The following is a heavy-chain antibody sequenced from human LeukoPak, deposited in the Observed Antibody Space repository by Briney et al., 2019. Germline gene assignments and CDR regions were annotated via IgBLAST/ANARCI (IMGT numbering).Heavy chain of an antibody. CDR3: ARDYWGSLDY. CDR2: SSNSGCT. D-gene: IGHD7-27*01. CDR1: GGSVSSDSRP. J-gene: IGHJ4*02. V-gene: IGHV4-61*01. Sequence: SETLSLTCTVSGGSVSSDSRPWSWIRQPPGKGLEWMGYSSNSGCTNCNPSLKSRVTISVDTSEIQISLNLTSVTAADTAVYYCARDYWGSLDYWGQGILVTVSS.